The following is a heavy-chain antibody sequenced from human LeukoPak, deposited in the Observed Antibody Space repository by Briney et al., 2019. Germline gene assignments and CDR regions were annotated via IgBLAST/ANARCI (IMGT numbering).Heavy chain of an antibody. CDR1: GYTFTGNW. CDR2: IYPGDFDT. CDR3: ARQVLFEWAFDI. J-gene: IGHJ3*02. D-gene: IGHD3-9*01. V-gene: IGHV5-51*01. Sequence: PGESLKISCKVSGYTFTGNWIGWVRQLPGKGLEWMGIIYPGDFDTRYSPSFQGQVTISADKSISTAYLQWSSLKASDTAMYYCARQVLFEWAFDIWGQGTMVTVSS.